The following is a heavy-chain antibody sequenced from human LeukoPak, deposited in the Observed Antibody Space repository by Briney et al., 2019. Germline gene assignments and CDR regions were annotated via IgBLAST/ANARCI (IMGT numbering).Heavy chain of an antibody. CDR3: ARGRGSSSMGYFDY. CDR1: GGSISSGGYY. Sequence: SETLSLTCTVPGGSISSGGYYWSWIRQHPGKGLEWIGYIYYSGSTYYNPSLKSRVTISVDTSKNQFSLKLSSVTAADTAVYYCARGRGSSSMGYFDYWGQGTLVTVSS. CDR2: IYYSGST. J-gene: IGHJ4*02. D-gene: IGHD1-26*01. V-gene: IGHV4-31*03.